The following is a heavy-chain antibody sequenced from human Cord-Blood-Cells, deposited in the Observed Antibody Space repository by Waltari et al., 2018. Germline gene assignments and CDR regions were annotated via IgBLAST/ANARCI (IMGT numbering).Heavy chain of an antibody. CDR3: ASSFGSGSYYWYFDL. D-gene: IGHD3-10*01. J-gene: IGHJ2*01. Sequence: QLQLQASGPGLVKPSETLSLTYTVSGGSISSSSYYWGWIRQPPGKGLEWIGSIYYSGSTYYNPSLKSRVTISVDTSKNQFSLKLSSVTAADTAVYYCASSFGSGSYYWYFDLWGRGTLVTVAS. CDR1: GGSISSSSYY. CDR2: IYYSGST. V-gene: IGHV4-39*01.